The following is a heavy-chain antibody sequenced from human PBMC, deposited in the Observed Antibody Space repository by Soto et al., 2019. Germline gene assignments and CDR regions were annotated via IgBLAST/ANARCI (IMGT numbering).Heavy chain of an antibody. Sequence: QVQLVESGGGVVQPGRSLRLSCAASGFTFSSYGMHWVRQAPGKGLEWVAVISYDGSNKYYADSVKGRFTISRDNSKNTLYLQMNSLRAEDTAVYYCAKDWNNCSGGSCYSIYYYYYMDVWGKGTTVTVSS. V-gene: IGHV3-30*18. J-gene: IGHJ6*03. CDR3: AKDWNNCSGGSCYSIYYYYYMDV. CDR2: ISYDGSNK. CDR1: GFTFSSYG. D-gene: IGHD2-15*01.